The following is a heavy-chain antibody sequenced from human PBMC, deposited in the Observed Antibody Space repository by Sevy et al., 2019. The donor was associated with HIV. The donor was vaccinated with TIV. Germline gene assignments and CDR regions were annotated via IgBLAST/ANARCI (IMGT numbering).Heavy chain of an antibody. CDR3: AKVPSRGVVAANYYFDY. D-gene: IGHD2-15*01. Sequence: GGSLRLSCAASGFTFSSYAMSWVRQAPGKGLEWVSAISGSGGSTYYADSVKGRFTISRDNSKNTLYLQMNSLRAEDTAVYYCAKVPSRGVVAANYYFDYRGQGTLVNVSS. CDR2: ISGSGGST. J-gene: IGHJ4*02. CDR1: GFTFSSYA. V-gene: IGHV3-23*01.